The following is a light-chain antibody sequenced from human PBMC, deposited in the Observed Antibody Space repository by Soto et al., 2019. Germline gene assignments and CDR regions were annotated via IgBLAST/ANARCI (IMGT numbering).Light chain of an antibody. Sequence: EIVMPQSPATLSVSPGERATLSCRASQSVSSNLVWYQQKPGQAPRLLIYGASTRATGMSARFSGSGSGTEFTRTISSLQSKDFAVYYCQQYNNWPQTFGQGTKVEIK. CDR2: GAS. V-gene: IGKV3-15*01. CDR1: QSVSSN. J-gene: IGKJ1*01. CDR3: QQYNNWPQT.